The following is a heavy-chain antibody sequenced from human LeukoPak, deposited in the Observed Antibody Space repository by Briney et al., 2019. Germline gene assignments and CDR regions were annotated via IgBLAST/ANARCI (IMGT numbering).Heavy chain of an antibody. Sequence: GGSLRLSCAASGFTFRNYAMYWVRQAPGKGLEYVSAISSNGGSTSYANSVKGRFTISRDNSKNTLYLQMGSLRAADMAVYYCAGMGQYSGYDPFDYWGQGTLVSVSS. D-gene: IGHD5-12*01. J-gene: IGHJ4*02. V-gene: IGHV3-64*01. CDR3: AGMGQYSGYDPFDY. CDR1: GFTFRNYA. CDR2: ISSNGGST.